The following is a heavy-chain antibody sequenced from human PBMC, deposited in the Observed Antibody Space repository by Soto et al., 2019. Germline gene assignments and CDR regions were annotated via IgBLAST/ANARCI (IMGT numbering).Heavy chain of an antibody. Sequence: PSETLSLTCSVSGGSISSGYYYRSWIRQPPGKGLEWIGNIYYSGNTYYNPSLKSRLIISIDTSKNQFSLKVGSVTAADTAVYYCARGLEIDMVYWDKFDYWGQGTLVTVSS. V-gene: IGHV4-30-4*01. CDR1: GGSISSGYYY. D-gene: IGHD5-18*01. J-gene: IGHJ4*02. CDR2: IYYSGNT. CDR3: ARGLEIDMVYWDKFDY.